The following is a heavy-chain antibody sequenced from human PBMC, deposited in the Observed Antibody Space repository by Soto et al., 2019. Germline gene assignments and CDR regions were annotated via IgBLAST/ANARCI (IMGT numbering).Heavy chain of an antibody. V-gene: IGHV5-51*01. CDR2: IYPGDSDT. J-gene: IGHJ6*02. CDR1: GYSFTSYW. Sequence: GESLKISCKGSGYSFTSYWIGWVRQMPGKGLEWMGIIYPGDSDTRYSPSFQGQVTSSADNSISTAYLQWSSLKASDTAMYYCARCIKVHAWGHGMEVWGQGATVTVSS. CDR3: ARCIKVHAWGHGMEV. D-gene: IGHD1-26*01.